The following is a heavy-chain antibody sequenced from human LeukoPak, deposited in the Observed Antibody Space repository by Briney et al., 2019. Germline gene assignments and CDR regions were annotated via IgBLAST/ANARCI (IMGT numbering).Heavy chain of an antibody. Sequence: ASVKVSCKASGYTFTSYGISWVRQAPGQGLEWMGWISAYNGNTNYAQKLQGRVPMTTETSTSTAYMELRSLRSDDTAVYYCARGDWGIVVVPAAPLGYWGQGTLVTVSS. CDR1: GYTFTSYG. CDR3: ARGDWGIVVVPAAPLGY. D-gene: IGHD2-2*01. J-gene: IGHJ4*02. V-gene: IGHV1-18*01. CDR2: ISAYNGNT.